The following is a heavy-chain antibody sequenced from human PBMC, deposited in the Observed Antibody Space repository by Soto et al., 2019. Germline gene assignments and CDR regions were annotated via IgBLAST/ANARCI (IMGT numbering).Heavy chain of an antibody. V-gene: IGHV3-48*03. CDR2: ISSSGSTI. J-gene: IGHJ6*02. CDR1: GFSVSSYE. D-gene: IGHD3-3*01. CDR3: ARKGQHYDFWSGSYPKPGGMDV. Sequence: XGCLRLSCAACGFSVSSYEMNWVRQAPGRGLEWVSYISSSGSTIYYADSVKGRFTISRDNAKNSLYLQMNSLRAEDTAVYYCARKGQHYDFWSGSYPKPGGMDVCGQRTTVTVSS.